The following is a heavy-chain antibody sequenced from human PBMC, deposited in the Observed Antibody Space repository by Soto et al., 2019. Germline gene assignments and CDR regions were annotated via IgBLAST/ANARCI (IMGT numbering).Heavy chain of an antibody. CDR3: AKAHDYGPPADY. D-gene: IGHD4-17*01. CDR1: GFTFSSYP. Sequence: GGSLRLSCTASGFTFSSYPMSWVRQAPGKGLEWVSAISGSGGSTYYADSVKGRSTISRDNSKNTLYLQMNSLRAEDTAVYSCAKAHDYGPPADYWGQGTLVTVSS. V-gene: IGHV3-23*01. CDR2: ISGSGGST. J-gene: IGHJ4*02.